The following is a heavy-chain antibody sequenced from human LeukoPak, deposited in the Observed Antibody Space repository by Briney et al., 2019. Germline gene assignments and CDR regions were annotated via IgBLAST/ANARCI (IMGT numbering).Heavy chain of an antibody. CDR3: ARQRRSSRYYYDSSGQTYYFDY. Sequence: SETLSLTCTVSGGSISSYYWSWIRQPPGKGLEWIGYIYYSGSTNYNPSLKSRVTISVDTSKNQFSLKLSSVTAADTAVYYCARQRRSSRYYYDSSGQTYYFDYRGQGTLVTVSS. CDR2: IYYSGST. J-gene: IGHJ4*02. V-gene: IGHV4-59*08. CDR1: GGSISSYY. D-gene: IGHD3-22*01.